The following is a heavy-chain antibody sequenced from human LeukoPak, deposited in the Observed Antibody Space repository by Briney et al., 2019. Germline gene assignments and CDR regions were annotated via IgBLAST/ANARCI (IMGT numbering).Heavy chain of an antibody. V-gene: IGHV1-2*02. CDR1: GYCLIENY. J-gene: IGHJ4*02. Sequence: ASVNVSCKVSGYCLIENYLHWVPQAPGQGLEWMGLINPHTGAANFSHKFQGRVTMTRDTSISTAYMHLTRLKFDDTAMYYCARGKSGYSPWGQGTPVTVSS. CDR3: ARGKSGYSP. D-gene: IGHD3-3*01. CDR2: INPHTGAA.